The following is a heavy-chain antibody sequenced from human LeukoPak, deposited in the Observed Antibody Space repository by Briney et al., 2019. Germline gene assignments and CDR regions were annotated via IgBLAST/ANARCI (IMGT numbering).Heavy chain of an antibody. Sequence: PGGSLRLSCAASGFTVSSNYMSWVRQAPGKGLEWVSVIYSGGSTYYADSVKGRFTISRDNSKNTLYLQMNSLRAEDTAVYYCAKSSNYDILTGYLDYWGQGTLVTVSS. J-gene: IGHJ4*02. V-gene: IGHV3-53*01. CDR2: IYSGGST. D-gene: IGHD3-9*01. CDR1: GFTVSSNY. CDR3: AKSSNYDILTGYLDY.